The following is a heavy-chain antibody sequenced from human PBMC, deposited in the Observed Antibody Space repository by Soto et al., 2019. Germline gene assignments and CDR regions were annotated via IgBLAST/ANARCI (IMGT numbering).Heavy chain of an antibody. V-gene: IGHV1-46*01. J-gene: IGHJ6*02. CDR2: INPSGGST. Sequence: ASVKVSCKASGYTFTSYYMHWVRQAPGQGLEWMGIINPSGGSTSYAQKFQGRVTMTRDTSTSTVYMELSSLRSEDTAVYYCARDRGYSYGFMSNGMDVWGQGTTVTVSS. CDR1: GYTFTSYY. D-gene: IGHD5-18*01. CDR3: ARDRGYSYGFMSNGMDV.